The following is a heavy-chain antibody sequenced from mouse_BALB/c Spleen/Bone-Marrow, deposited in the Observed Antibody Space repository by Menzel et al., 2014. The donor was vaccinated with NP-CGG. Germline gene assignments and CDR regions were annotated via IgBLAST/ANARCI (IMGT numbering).Heavy chain of an antibody. CDR1: GYTFSSYY. J-gene: IGHJ1*01. CDR2: INPSNGGT. D-gene: IGHD1-1*01. Sequence: VQLQQSGAELVKPGASVKLSCKASGYTFSSYYMYWVKQRPGQGLEWIGVINPSNGGTKFNEKFKSKATLTVDKSSSTAYMQLSSLTSEDSAVYYCTRSNYGYWYFDVWGAGTTVTVSS. CDR3: TRSNYGYWYFDV. V-gene: IGHV1S81*02.